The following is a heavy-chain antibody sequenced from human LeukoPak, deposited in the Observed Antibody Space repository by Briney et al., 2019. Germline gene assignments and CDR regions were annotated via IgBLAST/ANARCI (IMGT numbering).Heavy chain of an antibody. J-gene: IGHJ5*02. CDR2: IYTSGST. V-gene: IGHV4-61*02. CDR3: ARERSMVRGMSWFDP. D-gene: IGHD3-10*01. Sequence: SETLSLTCTVSGGSISSGSYYWSWIRQPAGKGLEWIGRIYTSGSTNYNPSLKSRVTISVDTSKNQFSLKMSSVTAADTAVYYCARERSMVRGMSWFDPWGQGTLVTVSS. CDR1: GGSISSGSYY.